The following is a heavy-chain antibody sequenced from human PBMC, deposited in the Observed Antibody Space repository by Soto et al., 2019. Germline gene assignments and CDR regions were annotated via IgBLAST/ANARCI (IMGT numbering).Heavy chain of an antibody. Sequence: QVQLVQSGAEVKKPGASMKVSCKASGFTFTSYGISWVRQAPGQGLEWMGWVSAYNGNTHYAQKLQGRVTMTTDTSTTQASLELRSLRSDDPAVYYCSRGGSSWQPHEDYWGQGTLVTVSS. CDR1: GFTFTSYG. CDR2: VSAYNGNT. V-gene: IGHV1-18*01. D-gene: IGHD6-13*01. CDR3: SRGGSSWQPHEDY. J-gene: IGHJ4*02.